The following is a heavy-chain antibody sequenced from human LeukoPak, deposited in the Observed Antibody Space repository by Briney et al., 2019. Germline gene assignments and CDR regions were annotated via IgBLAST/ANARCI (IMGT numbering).Heavy chain of an antibody. D-gene: IGHD3-10*01. CDR1: GYTFTNYG. V-gene: IGHV1-46*01. J-gene: IGHJ4*02. CDR3: ARDLRLYYGSGSFDY. Sequence: ASVKVSCKASGYTFTNYGISWVRQAPGQGLEWMGIINPSGGSTSYAQKFQGRVTMTRDTSTSTVYMELSSLRSEDTAVYYCARDLRLYYGSGSFDYWGQGTLVTVSS. CDR2: INPSGGST.